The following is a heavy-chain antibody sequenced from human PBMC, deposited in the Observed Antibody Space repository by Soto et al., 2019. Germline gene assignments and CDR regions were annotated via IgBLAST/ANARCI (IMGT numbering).Heavy chain of an antibody. D-gene: IGHD2-21*01. CDR1: GGGNLRDYR. CDR3: ARAGDGYNFGAVD. J-gene: IGHJ4*02. V-gene: IGHV1-69*01. CDR2: IIPKLGSA. Sequence: QVQLVQSGAEVKEPGSSVKVSCKASGGGNLRDYRTTWVRRAPGQGLEWMGGIIPKLGSANYAQNFQGRVTINADESTNTVYMELRSPRSDETAVYYCARAGDGYNFGAVDWGQGTPVTVSS.